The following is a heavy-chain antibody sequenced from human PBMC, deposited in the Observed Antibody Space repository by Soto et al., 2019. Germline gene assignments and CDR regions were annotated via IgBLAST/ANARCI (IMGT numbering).Heavy chain of an antibody. D-gene: IGHD6-19*01. Sequence: HLVESGGGVVQPGKSLRLSCAASKFTFSNYDMHWVRQAPGKGLEWVAVVSYDGNKRYYADSVRGRFTISRDNSKNTVYLEMNSLRPEDTAVYFCAKGRDSTCWYYREGDYWCQGNLVTVSS. V-gene: IGHV3-30*18. CDR1: KFTFSNYD. CDR2: VSYDGNKR. J-gene: IGHJ4*02. CDR3: AKGRDSTCWYYREGDY.